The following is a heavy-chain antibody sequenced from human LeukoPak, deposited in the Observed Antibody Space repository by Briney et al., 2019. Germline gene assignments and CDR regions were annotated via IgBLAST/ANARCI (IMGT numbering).Heavy chain of an antibody. V-gene: IGHV3-30*18. J-gene: IGHJ5*02. CDR2: ISYDGSNK. CDR3: AKDRAYQVLSFWFDP. D-gene: IGHD2-2*01. CDR1: GFTFSSYG. Sequence: GGSLRLSCAASGFTFSSYGMHWVRQAPGKGLEWVAVISYDGSNKYYADSVKGRFTISRDNSKNMLYLQMNSLRAEDTAVYYCAKDRAYQVLSFWFDPWGQGTLVTVSS.